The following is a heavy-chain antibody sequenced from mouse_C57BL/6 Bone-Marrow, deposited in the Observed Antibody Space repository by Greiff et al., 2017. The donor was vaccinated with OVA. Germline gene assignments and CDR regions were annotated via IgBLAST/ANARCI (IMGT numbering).Heavy chain of an antibody. CDR2: IHPNSGST. CDR1: GYTFTSYW. Sequence: QVQLQQPGAELVKPGASVELSCKASGYTFTSYWMHWVKQRPGQGLEWIGMIHPNSGSTNYNEKFKSKATLTVDKSSSTAYMQLSSLTSEDSAVYYCAREARWDDYFDYWGQGTTLTVSS. V-gene: IGHV1-64*01. CDR3: AREARWDDYFDY. D-gene: IGHD3-2*02. J-gene: IGHJ2*01.